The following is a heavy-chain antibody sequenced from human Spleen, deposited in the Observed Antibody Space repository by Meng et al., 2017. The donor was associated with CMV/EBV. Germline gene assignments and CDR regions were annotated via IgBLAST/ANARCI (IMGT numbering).Heavy chain of an antibody. CDR3: ARDKGYCSGTTCYRFDY. J-gene: IGHJ4*02. V-gene: IGHV1-69*04. CDR2: IIPILGIA. D-gene: IGHD2-2*02. Sequence: SVKVSCKASGGTFSSYTISWVRQAPGQGLEWMGRIIPILGIANYAQIFQGRVTLTTDTSTSTAYMELRSLRSDDTAMYYCARDKGYCSGTTCYRFDYWGQGTLVTVSS. CDR1: GGTFSSYT.